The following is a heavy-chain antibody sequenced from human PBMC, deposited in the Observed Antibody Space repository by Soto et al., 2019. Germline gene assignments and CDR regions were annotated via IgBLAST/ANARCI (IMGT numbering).Heavy chain of an antibody. CDR2: IYPGDSDT. CDR1: GYSFTSYW. CDR3: ARSSIAARPWYYYYGMDV. J-gene: IGHJ6*02. D-gene: IGHD6-6*01. Sequence: GASLKISCKGSGYSFTSYWIGWVRPMPGKGLEWMGIIYPGDSDTRYSPSFQGQVTISADKSISTAYLQWSSLKASDTAMYYCARSSIAARPWYYYYGMDVWGQGNKVPV. V-gene: IGHV5-51*01.